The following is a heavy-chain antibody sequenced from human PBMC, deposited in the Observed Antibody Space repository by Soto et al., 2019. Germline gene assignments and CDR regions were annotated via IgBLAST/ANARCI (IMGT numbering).Heavy chain of an antibody. CDR1: GFTFSNNA. D-gene: IGHD6-19*01. CDR3: AGGGGQWLADFDY. V-gene: IGHV3-23*01. Sequence: EVQVLESGGGLVQPGGSLRLSCAASGFTFSNNAMSWVRQAPGKGLQWVASISGSGGRTFYADSGKGRFTISRDNSENTLYLQMNRLSAEDTAVYYCAGGGGQWLADFDYWGQGTLVSVSS. CDR2: ISGSGGRT. J-gene: IGHJ4*02.